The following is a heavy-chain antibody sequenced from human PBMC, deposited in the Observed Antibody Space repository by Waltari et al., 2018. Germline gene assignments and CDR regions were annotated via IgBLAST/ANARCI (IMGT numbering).Heavy chain of an antibody. D-gene: IGHD2-21*01. V-gene: IGHV1-3*03. CDR2: IDAGNGNT. CDR3: ARILGGGDRTTLGY. Sequence: QVQLVQSGAEVKKPGASVKVSCKASGYTFTSYAMHWVRQAPGQRLEWMGWIDAGNGNTKYSQEFQGRVTITRDTSASTAYMELSSLRSEDMAVYYCARILGGGDRTTLGYWGQGTLVTVSS. J-gene: IGHJ4*02. CDR1: GYTFTSYA.